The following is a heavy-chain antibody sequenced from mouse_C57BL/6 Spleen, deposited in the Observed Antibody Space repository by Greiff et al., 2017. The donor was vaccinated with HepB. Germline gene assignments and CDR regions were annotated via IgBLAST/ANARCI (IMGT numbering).Heavy chain of an antibody. CDR3: ARGYDGYYEAMDY. V-gene: IGHV5-17*01. Sequence: EVQVVESGGGLVKPGGSLKLSCAASGFTFSDYGMHWVRQAPEKGLEWVAYISSGSSTIYYADTVKGRFTISRDNAKNTLFLQMTSLRSEDTAMYYCARGYDGYYEAMDYWGQGTSVTVSS. D-gene: IGHD2-3*01. CDR1: GFTFSDYG. CDR2: ISSGSSTI. J-gene: IGHJ4*01.